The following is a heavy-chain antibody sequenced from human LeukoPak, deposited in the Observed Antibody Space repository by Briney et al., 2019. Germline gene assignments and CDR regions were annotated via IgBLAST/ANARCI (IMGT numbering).Heavy chain of an antibody. CDR1: GFTFSSYA. CDR2: ISGSGGST. Sequence: GGSLRLSCAASGFTFSSYAMSWVRQAPGKGLEWVSVISGSGGSTYYADSVKGRFTISRDNSKNTLHLQMNSLRAEDTAVYYCAGGETGALSYYYYGMDVWGQGTTVTVSS. V-gene: IGHV3-23*01. D-gene: IGHD1-1*01. J-gene: IGHJ6*02. CDR3: AGGETGALSYYYYGMDV.